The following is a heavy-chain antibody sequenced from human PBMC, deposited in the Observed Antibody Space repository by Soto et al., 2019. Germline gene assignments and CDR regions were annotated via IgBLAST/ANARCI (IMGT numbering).Heavy chain of an antibody. Sequence: SETLSVTCTVSGGPISSGGYYWSWIRQHPGKGLEWIGYIYYSGSTYYNPSLKSRVTISVDTSKNQFSLKLSSVTAADTAVYYCARQRRIPTLSYYYATDVWGQGTNVTVSS. CDR3: ARQRRIPTLSYYYATDV. J-gene: IGHJ6*02. D-gene: IGHD4-17*01. CDR1: GGPISSGGYY. CDR2: IYYSGST. V-gene: IGHV4-31*03.